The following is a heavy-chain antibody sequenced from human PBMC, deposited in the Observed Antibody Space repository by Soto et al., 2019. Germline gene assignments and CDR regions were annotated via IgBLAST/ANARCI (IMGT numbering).Heavy chain of an antibody. CDR1: GGSISSGGYY. CDR2: IYYSGST. J-gene: IGHJ6*02. D-gene: IGHD3-3*01. V-gene: IGHV4-31*03. CDR3: ARDSSPNLFLESYWRPYYGMDV. Sequence: SETLSLTCTVSGGSISSGGYYWSWIRQHPGKGLEWIGYIYYSGSTYYNPSLKSRVTISVDTSKNQFSLKLSSVTAADTAVYYCARDSSPNLFLESYWRPYYGMDVWGQGTTVTVSS.